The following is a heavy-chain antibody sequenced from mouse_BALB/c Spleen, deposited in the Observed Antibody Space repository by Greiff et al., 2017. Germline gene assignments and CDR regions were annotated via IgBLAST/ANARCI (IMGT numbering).Heavy chain of an antibody. J-gene: IGHJ3*01. D-gene: IGHD4-1*01. CDR2: INSNGGST. V-gene: IGHV5-6-3*01. CDR1: GFTFSSYG. Sequence: EVMLVESGGGLVQPGGSLKLSCAASGFTFSSYGMSWVRQTPDKRLELVATINSNGGSTYYPDSVKGRFTLSRDNAKNTLYLQMSSLKSEDTAMYYCARDRNWEGFAYWGQGTLVTVSA. CDR3: ARDRNWEGFAY.